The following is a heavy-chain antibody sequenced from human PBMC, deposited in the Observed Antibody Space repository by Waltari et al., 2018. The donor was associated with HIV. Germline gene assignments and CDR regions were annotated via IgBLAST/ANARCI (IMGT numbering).Heavy chain of an antibody. CDR3: SRSRGYSYGYADY. V-gene: IGHV3-49*03. D-gene: IGHD5-18*01. CDR1: GFTFGVYA. Sequence: EVQLVESGGGLVQSGRSLRLSCTASGFTFGVYAMSWFRQAPGKGLEWVGFIRSKTYGGTTEYAASVKDRFTISRDDSKSIAYLQMNSLKTEDTAVYYCSRSRGYSYGYADYWGQGTLVTVSS. J-gene: IGHJ4*02. CDR2: IRSKTYGGTT.